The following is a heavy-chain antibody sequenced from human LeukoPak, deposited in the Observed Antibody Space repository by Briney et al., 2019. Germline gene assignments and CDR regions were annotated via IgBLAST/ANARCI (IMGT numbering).Heavy chain of an antibody. CDR1: GFTFSSYS. J-gene: IGHJ4*02. D-gene: IGHD1-1*01. Sequence: GGSLRLSCAASGFTFSSYSMNWVRQAPGKGLEWVSYISSSSSTIYYADSVKGRFTISRDNAKNSLYLQMNSLRAEDTAVYYCARGLQLLDYWGQGTLVTVSS. CDR2: ISSSSSTI. V-gene: IGHV3-48*01. CDR3: ARGLQLLDY.